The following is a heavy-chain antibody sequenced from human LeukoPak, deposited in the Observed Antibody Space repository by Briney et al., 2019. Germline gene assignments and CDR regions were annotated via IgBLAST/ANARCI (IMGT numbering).Heavy chain of an antibody. CDR2: INHSGST. J-gene: IGHJ4*02. D-gene: IGHD6-19*01. V-gene: IGHV4-34*01. Sequence: PSETLSLTCAVYGGSFSGYYWSWIRQPPGKGLEWIGEINHSGSTNYNPSLKSRVTISVDTSKNQFSLKLSSVTAADTAAYYCARGLGSGWYFYWGQGTLVTVSS. CDR1: GGSFSGYY. CDR3: ARGLGSGWYFY.